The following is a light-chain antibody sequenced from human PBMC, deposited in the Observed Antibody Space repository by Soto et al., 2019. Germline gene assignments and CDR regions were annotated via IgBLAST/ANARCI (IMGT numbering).Light chain of an antibody. CDR2: DAS. Sequence: DIQMTQFPSTLSAYVGDRVTITCRASQSISSWLAWYQQKPGKAPKVLIFDASSLKTGVPSRFSGSGSGTEFTLTISSLQPDDFATYYCQHYNSYSEAFGQGTKVDI. V-gene: IGKV1-5*01. CDR3: QHYNSYSEA. J-gene: IGKJ1*01. CDR1: QSISSW.